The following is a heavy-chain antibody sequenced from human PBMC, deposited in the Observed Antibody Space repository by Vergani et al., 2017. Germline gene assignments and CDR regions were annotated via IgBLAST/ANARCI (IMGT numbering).Heavy chain of an antibody. CDR1: GFTFSSYS. V-gene: IGHV3-21*04. CDR2: ISSSSSYI. Sequence: VQLVESGGGLVKPGGSLRLSCAASGFTFSSYSMNWVRQAPGKGLEWVSSISSSSSYIYYADSVKGRFTISRDNAKNSLYLQMNSLRAEDTAVYYCAKEPWGSGGAGWFDPWGQGTLVTVSS. D-gene: IGHD7-27*01. J-gene: IGHJ5*02. CDR3: AKEPWGSGGAGWFDP.